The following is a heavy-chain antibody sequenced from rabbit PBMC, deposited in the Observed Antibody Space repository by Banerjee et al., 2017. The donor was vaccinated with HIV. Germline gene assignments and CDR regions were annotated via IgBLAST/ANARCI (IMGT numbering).Heavy chain of an antibody. CDR3: VRDGFDDDGHYWNL. CDR1: GSDISSFG. J-gene: IGHJ4*01. CDR2: IHRHFGLT. D-gene: IGHD2-1*01. Sequence: ELEESGGGLVQPGESLKLSCTASGSDISSFGISWVRQAPGKGPEWIAFIHRHFGLTNYATWVKGRFTISRDNAQNTVFLQMTSLTAADTATYFCVRDGFDDDGHYWNLWGPGTLVTVS. V-gene: IGHV1S47*01.